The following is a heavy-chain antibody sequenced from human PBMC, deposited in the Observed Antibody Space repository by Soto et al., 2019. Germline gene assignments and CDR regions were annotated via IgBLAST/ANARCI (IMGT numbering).Heavy chain of an antibody. V-gene: IGHV1-69*18. Sequence: QVQLVKSGAEVKKPGSSVKVSCKASGDDFRNNAISWVRQAPGQGLEWMGTILPVLGTTNYAQNFKGRVTFTTDDSAGTAYMELRGLRSDDTAVYYCARDRALRGFDYWGQGTLVTVSS. CDR1: GDDFRNNA. J-gene: IGHJ4*02. CDR2: ILPVLGTT. CDR3: ARDRALRGFDY.